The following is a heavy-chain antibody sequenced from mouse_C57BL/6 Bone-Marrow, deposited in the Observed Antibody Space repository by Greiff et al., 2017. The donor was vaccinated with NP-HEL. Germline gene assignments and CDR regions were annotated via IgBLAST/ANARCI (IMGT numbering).Heavy chain of an antibody. Sequence: VKLVESGAELARPGASVKLSCKASGYTFTSYGISWVKQRTGQGLEWIGEIYPRSGNTYYNEKFKGKATLTADKSSSTAYMELRSLTSEDSAVYFCAREGLYDGPYYFDYWGQGTTLTVSS. D-gene: IGHD2-3*01. V-gene: IGHV1-81*01. CDR3: AREGLYDGPYYFDY. CDR2: IYPRSGNT. CDR1: GYTFTSYG. J-gene: IGHJ2*01.